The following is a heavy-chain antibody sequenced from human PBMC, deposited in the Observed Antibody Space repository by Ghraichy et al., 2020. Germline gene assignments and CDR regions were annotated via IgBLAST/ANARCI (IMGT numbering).Heavy chain of an antibody. CDR1: GYTFTSYG. J-gene: IGHJ1*01. Sequence: ASLKVSCKASGYTFTSYGISWVRQAPGQGLEWMGWISAYNGNTNYAQKLQGRVTMTTDTSTSTAYMELRSLRSDDTAVYYCARGRGYNSFYYFHHWGQGTLVTVSS. V-gene: IGHV1-18*04. D-gene: IGHD5-12*01. CDR3: ARGRGYNSFYYFHH. CDR2: ISAYNGNT.